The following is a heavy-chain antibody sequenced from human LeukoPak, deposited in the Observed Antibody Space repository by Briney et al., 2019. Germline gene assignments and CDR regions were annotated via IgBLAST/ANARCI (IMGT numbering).Heavy chain of an antibody. V-gene: IGHV4-59*01. CDR3: ARVERIAAAGTPWFDP. Sequence: SETLSLTCTVSGGSISSYYWSWIRQPPGKGLEWIGYIYYSGSTNYNPSLKSRVTISVDTSKNQFSLKLSSVTAADTAVYYCARVERIAAAGTPWFDPWGQGTLVTVSS. D-gene: IGHD6-13*01. CDR1: GGSISSYY. CDR2: IYYSGST. J-gene: IGHJ5*02.